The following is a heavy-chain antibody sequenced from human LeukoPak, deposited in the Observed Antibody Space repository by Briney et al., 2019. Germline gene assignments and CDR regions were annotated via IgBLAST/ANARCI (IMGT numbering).Heavy chain of an antibody. J-gene: IGHJ5*02. D-gene: IGHD3-10*01. Sequence: PGGSLRLSCAASGFTFSKNGMSWVRQAPGKGLEWVSAISGSGGSTYYADSVKGRFTISRDNSKNTLYLQMNSLRAEDTAVYYCAKALLWFGEGFDPWGQGTLVTVSS. CDR1: GFTFSKNG. V-gene: IGHV3-23*01. CDR2: ISGSGGST. CDR3: AKALLWFGEGFDP.